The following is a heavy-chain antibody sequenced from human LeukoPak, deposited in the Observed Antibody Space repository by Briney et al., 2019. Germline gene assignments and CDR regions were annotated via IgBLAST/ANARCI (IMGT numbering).Heavy chain of an antibody. D-gene: IGHD5-24*01. Sequence: ASVKVSCKASGYTFTGYYMHWVRQAPGQGLEWMGWINPNSGGTNYAQKFQGRVTMTRDTSISTAYMELSRLRSDDTAVYYCARGALGDGYNFWSWGQGTLVTVSS. CDR2: INPNSGGT. J-gene: IGHJ5*02. CDR1: GYTFTGYY. CDR3: ARGALGDGYNFWS. V-gene: IGHV1-2*02.